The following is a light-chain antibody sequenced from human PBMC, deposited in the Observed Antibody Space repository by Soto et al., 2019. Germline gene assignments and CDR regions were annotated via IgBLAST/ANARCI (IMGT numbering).Light chain of an antibody. CDR2: LGS. CDR3: MQALQTPMYT. CDR1: QSLLHSNGYNY. J-gene: IGKJ2*01. Sequence: DIVMTQSPLSLPVTPGEPASISCRSSQSLLHSNGYNYLDWYLQKPGQSPQLLIYLGSNRASGVPDRFSDSGSGTDFTLKISRVEAEDVGVYYCMQALQTPMYTFGQGTKLEIK. V-gene: IGKV2-28*01.